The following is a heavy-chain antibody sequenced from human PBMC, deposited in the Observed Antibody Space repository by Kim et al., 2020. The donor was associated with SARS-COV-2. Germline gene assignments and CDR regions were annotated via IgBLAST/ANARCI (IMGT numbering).Heavy chain of an antibody. V-gene: IGHV4-59*01. CDR2: SGST. Sequence: SGSTNHNPSLKSRVTISLDTSKNQFSLKLNSVTAADTAVYYCARNNALDIWGQGTMVTVSS. J-gene: IGHJ3*02. CDR3: ARNNALDI.